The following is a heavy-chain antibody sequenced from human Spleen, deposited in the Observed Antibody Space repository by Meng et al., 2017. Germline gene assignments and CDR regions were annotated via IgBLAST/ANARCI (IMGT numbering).Heavy chain of an antibody. D-gene: IGHD6-19*01. CDR2: IGHSGIT. Sequence: QPQLQESGPVLVKPSEALSLTRSFSGGSTSTGGYYRGWIRQPPGKGLEWIGRIGHSGITYYTPSLKSRVTVSIDTSKSQFSLKLTSVTAADTAVYYCVRSSGWVRTGFDPWGQGTLVTVSS. V-gene: IGHV4-39*01. CDR3: VRSSGWVRTGFDP. CDR1: GGSTSTGGYY. J-gene: IGHJ5*02.